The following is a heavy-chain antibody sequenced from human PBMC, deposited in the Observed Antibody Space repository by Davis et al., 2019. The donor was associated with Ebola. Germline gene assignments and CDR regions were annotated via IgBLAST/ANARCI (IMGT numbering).Heavy chain of an antibody. J-gene: IGHJ6*02. V-gene: IGHV3-30-3*01. CDR3: ARGYYYYGMDV. Sequence: GESLKISCAASGFTFSSYVMHWVRQAPGKGLEWVAVISYDGSNKYYADSVKGRFTISRDNSKNTLYLQMNSLRAEDTAVYYCARGYYYYGMDVWGQGTTVTVSS. CDR2: ISYDGSNK. CDR1: GFTFSSYV.